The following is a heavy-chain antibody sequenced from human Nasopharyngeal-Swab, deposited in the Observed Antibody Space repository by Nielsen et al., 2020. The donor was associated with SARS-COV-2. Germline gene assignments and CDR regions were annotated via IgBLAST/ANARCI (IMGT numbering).Heavy chain of an antibody. Sequence: AAVKVSCKASGYTFTSYGISWLRQAPGQGLEWMGWISAYNGNTNYAQKLQGRVTMTTDTSTSTAYMELRSLRSADTAVYYCARDDSSNYDFWSGYYTSFAYWGQGTLVTVSS. CDR2: ISAYNGNT. D-gene: IGHD3-3*01. V-gene: IGHV1-18*01. CDR3: ARDDSSNYDFWSGYYTSFAY. J-gene: IGHJ4*02. CDR1: GYTFTSYG.